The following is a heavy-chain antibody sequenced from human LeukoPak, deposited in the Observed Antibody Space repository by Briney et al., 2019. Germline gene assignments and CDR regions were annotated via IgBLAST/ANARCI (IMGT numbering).Heavy chain of an antibody. CDR3: ARGVTIFGVVIMTPNNWFDP. D-gene: IGHD3-3*01. CDR2: MNPNSGNT. V-gene: IGHV1-8*01. J-gene: IGHJ5*02. CDR1: GYTFTSYD. Sequence: ASVKVSCKASGYTFTSYDINWVRQATGQGLEWMGWMNPNSGNTGYAQKFQGRVTMTRNTSISTAYMELGSLRSEDTAVYYCARGVTIFGVVIMTPNNWFDPWGQGTLVTVSS.